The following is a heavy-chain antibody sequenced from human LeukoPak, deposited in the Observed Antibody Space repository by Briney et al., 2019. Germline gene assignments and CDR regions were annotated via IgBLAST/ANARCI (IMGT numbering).Heavy chain of an antibody. CDR3: AKKLYNWNYEPFYY. J-gene: IGHJ4*02. V-gene: IGHV3-23*01. Sequence: GGSLRLSCAASGFTFSSYAMSWVRQAPGKGLEWVSAISGSGGSTYYADSVKGRFTVSRDNSKNTLYLQMNSLRAEDTAVYYCAKKLYNWNYEPFYYWGQGTLVTVSS. D-gene: IGHD1-7*01. CDR1: GFTFSSYA. CDR2: ISGSGGST.